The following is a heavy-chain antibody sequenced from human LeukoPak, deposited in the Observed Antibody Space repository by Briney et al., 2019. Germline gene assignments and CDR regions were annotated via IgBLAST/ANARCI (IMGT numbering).Heavy chain of an antibody. Sequence: GGSLRLSCAASGFTFSSYAMHWVRQAPGKGLEWVAVISYDGSNKYYADSVKGRFTISRDNSKNTLYLQMNSLRAEDTAVYYCARCGDYPDYWGQGTLVTVSS. J-gene: IGHJ4*02. CDR3: ARCGDYPDY. CDR1: GFTFSSYA. V-gene: IGHV3-30*04. D-gene: IGHD4-17*01. CDR2: ISYDGSNK.